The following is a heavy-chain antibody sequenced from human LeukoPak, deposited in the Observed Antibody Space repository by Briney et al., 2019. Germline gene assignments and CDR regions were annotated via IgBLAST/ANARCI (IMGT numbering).Heavy chain of an antibody. V-gene: IGHV3-23*01. J-gene: IGHJ4*02. Sequence: GGSLRLSCAASGFTFSSYAMSWVRQAPGKGLEWVSAISGSGGSTYYADSLKGRFTISRDNSNNTLYLQMNSLRAEDTAVYYCARGNWNYSFDYWGQGTLVTVSS. CDR2: ISGSGGST. D-gene: IGHD1-7*01. CDR3: ARGNWNYSFDY. CDR1: GFTFSSYA.